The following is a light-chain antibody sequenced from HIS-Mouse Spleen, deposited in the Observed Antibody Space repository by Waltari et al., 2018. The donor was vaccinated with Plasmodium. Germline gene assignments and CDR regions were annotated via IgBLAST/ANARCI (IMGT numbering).Light chain of an antibody. Sequence: DIVMTQSPDSLAVYLGERATINCKSSQSVLYRSNNKNYLAGYLQKPAQPPRLLIYWESTRESGVPDRFSGSGSGTDFTLTISSLQAEDVAVYYCQQYYSTPPYTFGQGTKLEIK. CDR3: QQYYSTPPYT. J-gene: IGKJ2*01. CDR1: QSVLYRSNNKNY. CDR2: WES. V-gene: IGKV4-1*01.